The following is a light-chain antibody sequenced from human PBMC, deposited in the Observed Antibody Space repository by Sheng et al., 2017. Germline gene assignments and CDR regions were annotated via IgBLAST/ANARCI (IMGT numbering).Light chain of an antibody. J-gene: IGLJ3*02. V-gene: IGLV1-44*01. CDR1: SSNIGSNT. CDR3: AAWDDSLNGWV. CDR2: SNT. Sequence: QSVLTQPPSASGTPGQRVTISCSGSSSNIGSNTVNWYQQLPGTAPKALIYSNTQRPSGVPDRFSGSKSGTSASLAISGLQSDDEADYYCAAWDDSLNGWVFGGGTKLTVL.